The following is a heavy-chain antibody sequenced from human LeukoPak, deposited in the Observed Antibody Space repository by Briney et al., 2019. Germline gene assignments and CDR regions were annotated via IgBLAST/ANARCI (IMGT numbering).Heavy chain of an antibody. J-gene: IGHJ4*02. CDR2: IYHSGST. V-gene: IGHV4-38-2*01. CDR1: GYFISSGFY. Sequence: SETLSLTCAVSGYFISSGFYWGWIRQPPGKGLEWIGSIYHSGSTYYNPSLKSRLTISVDTSKNRFSLKLFSVTAADTAVYYCARFVGAATTSHVDYWGQGTLVTVSS. CDR3: ARFVGAATTSHVDY. D-gene: IGHD1-26*01.